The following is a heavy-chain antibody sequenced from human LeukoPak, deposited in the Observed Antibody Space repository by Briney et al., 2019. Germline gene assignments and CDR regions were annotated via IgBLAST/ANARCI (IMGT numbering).Heavy chain of an antibody. D-gene: IGHD1-26*01. CDR3: ARNSGSYYFDY. CDR1: GFTFSSYW. CDR2: INSDGSST. V-gene: IGHV3-74*01. J-gene: IGHJ4*02. Sequence: GGSLRLSCAASGFTFSSYWMHWVRQAPGKGLVWVSRINSDGSSTSYADSVKGRFTISSDNAKNTLYLQMNSLRAEDTAVYYCARNSGSYYFDYWGQGTLVTVSS.